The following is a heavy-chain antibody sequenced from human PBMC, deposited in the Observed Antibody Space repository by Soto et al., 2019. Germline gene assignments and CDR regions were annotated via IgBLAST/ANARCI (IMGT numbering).Heavy chain of an antibody. Sequence: GESLKISCSVSTYIFANYWIGLVLQMPGKGLEWMGIIYGVGSDTKYCPSFRGQVTISADKSSFTAYLQWRSLKASDSAIYYGASLSRLRHQSAFGYWGRGNLVT. J-gene: IGHJ4*02. V-gene: IGHV5-51*01. CDR3: ASLSRLRHQSAFGY. CDR2: IYGVGSDT. CDR1: TYIFANYW. D-gene: IGHD2-2*01.